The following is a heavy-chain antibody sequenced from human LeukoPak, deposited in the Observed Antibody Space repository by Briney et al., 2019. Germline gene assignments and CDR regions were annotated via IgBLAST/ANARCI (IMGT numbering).Heavy chain of an antibody. V-gene: IGHV4-59*01. J-gene: IGHJ4*02. Sequence: PSETLSLTCPVSGGSISSYYWSWLRQPPGKGLEWIAYIYYSGSTNYNPSLKSRVTISVDTSKNQFSLKLSSVTAADTAVYYCATYPFRGDTHYFDYWGQGILVTVSS. CDR1: GGSISSYY. CDR3: ATYPFRGDTHYFDY. D-gene: IGHD3-10*01. CDR2: IYYSGST.